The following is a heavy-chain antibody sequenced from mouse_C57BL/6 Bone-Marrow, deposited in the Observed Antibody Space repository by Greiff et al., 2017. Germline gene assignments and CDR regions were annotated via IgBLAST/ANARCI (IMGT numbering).Heavy chain of an antibody. D-gene: IGHD1-1*01. CDR1: GYTFTDYE. J-gene: IGHJ2*01. CDR3: TRAHYYGSSDDY. CDR2: IDPETGGT. Sequence: VQLQQSGAELVRPGASVTLSCKASGYTFTDYEMHWVKQTPVHGLEWIGAIDPETGGTAYNQKFKGKAILTADKSASTAYMELRSLTSEDSAVYYGTRAHYYGSSDDYWGQGTTLTVSS. V-gene: IGHV1-15*01.